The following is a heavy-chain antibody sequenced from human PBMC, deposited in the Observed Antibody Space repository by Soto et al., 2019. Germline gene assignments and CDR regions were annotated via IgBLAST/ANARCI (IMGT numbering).Heavy chain of an antibody. D-gene: IGHD2-8*01. Sequence: GGSLRLSCAASGFTFSSYAISWVRQAPGKGLEWVSVISGSGGTTYYADSVKGRFTISRDNSKNTLYLQMNNLRAEDTAVYYCANPPRECIRSICPYSFDYWGRGTLVTVSS. V-gene: IGHV3-23*01. J-gene: IGHJ4*02. CDR3: ANPPRECIRSICPYSFDY. CDR2: ISGSGGTT. CDR1: GFTFSSYA.